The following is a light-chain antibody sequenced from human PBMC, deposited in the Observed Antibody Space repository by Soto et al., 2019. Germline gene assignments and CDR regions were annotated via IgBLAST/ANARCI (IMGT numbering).Light chain of an antibody. V-gene: IGKV3-20*01. CDR1: QSVTSNY. CDR2: GVS. CDR3: QQYKT. J-gene: IGKJ1*01. Sequence: EVVMTQSPATLSVSPGERATLSCRASQSVTSNYLAWYQQKPGQAPRLLIYGVSSRATGIPDRFSASGSGTDFTLTISRLEPEDFAVYYCQQYKTFGQGTKVDIK.